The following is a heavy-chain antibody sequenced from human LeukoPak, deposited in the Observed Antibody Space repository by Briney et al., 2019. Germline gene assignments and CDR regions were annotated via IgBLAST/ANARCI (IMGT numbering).Heavy chain of an antibody. CDR2: INHSGST. D-gene: IGHD5-18*01. CDR3: ARAKTSPRGYSYGYMY. J-gene: IGHJ4*02. CDR1: GGSFSGYY. Sequence: PSETLSLTCAVYGGSFSGYYWSWIRQPPGKGLEWIGEINHSGSTNYTPSLKSRVTISVDTSKNQFSLRLSSVTAADTAVYYCARAKTSPRGYSYGYMYWGQGTLVTVSS. V-gene: IGHV4-34*01.